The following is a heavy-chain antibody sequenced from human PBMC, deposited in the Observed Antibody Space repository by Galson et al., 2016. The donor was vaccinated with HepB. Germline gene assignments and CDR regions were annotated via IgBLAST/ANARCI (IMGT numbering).Heavy chain of an antibody. D-gene: IGHD2-15*01. CDR1: GFTFGSYS. Sequence: SLRLSCAASGFTFGSYSMNWVRQAPGKGLEWVSYISSSSSTVYYADSVKGRFTISRDNAKNSLYLQMNSLRAEDMAVYYCARGGASCSGGSCYFWFDPWGQGTPVTVSS. CDR2: ISSSSSTV. V-gene: IGHV3-48*01. J-gene: IGHJ5*02. CDR3: ARGGASCSGGSCYFWFDP.